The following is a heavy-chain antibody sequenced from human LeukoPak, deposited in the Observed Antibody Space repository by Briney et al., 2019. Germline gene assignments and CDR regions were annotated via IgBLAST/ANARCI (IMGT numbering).Heavy chain of an antibody. D-gene: IGHD5-18*01. J-gene: IGHJ4*02. CDR1: GFTFSSYG. CDR2: ISYDGSNK. CDR3: AKDKTYVDTAMVDY. Sequence: GGSLRLSCAASGFTFSSYGMHWVRQAPGKGLEWVAVISYDGSNKYYADSVKGRFTISRDNSKNTLYLQMNSLRAEDTAVYYCAKDKTYVDTAMVDYWGQGTLVTVSS. V-gene: IGHV3-30*18.